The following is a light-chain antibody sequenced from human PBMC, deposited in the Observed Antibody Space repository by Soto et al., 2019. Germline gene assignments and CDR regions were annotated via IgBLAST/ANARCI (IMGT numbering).Light chain of an antibody. V-gene: IGKV1-5*03. CDR2: KGS. CDR1: QTISSW. Sequence: DIPMSQSCSAVSGSGGDRVTITRRASQTISSWLAWYKQKPGKAPKLMIYKGSTLKSGVPSRFSGSGSGTEFTLTISNLQPDEWATDDCQPSNSYSEACGQGTKVDIK. J-gene: IGKJ1*01. CDR3: QPSNSYSEA.